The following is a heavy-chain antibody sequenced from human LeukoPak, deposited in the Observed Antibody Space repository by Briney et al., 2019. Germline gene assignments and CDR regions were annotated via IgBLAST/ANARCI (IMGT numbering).Heavy chain of an antibody. CDR2: INHSGST. CDR3: ARGTYDYVWGSYRYRYYYYYYMDV. CDR1: GGSFSGYY. D-gene: IGHD3-16*02. Sequence: SETLSLTCAVYGGSFSGYYWIWIRQPPGKGLEWIGEINHSGSTNYNPSLKSRVTISVDTSKNQFSLKLSSVTAADTAVYYCARGTYDYVWGSYRYRYYYYYYMDVWGKGTTVTVSS. J-gene: IGHJ6*03. V-gene: IGHV4-34*01.